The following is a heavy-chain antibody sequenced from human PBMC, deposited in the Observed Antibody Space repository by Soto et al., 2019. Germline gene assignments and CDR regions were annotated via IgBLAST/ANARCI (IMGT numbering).Heavy chain of an antibody. D-gene: IGHD6-19*01. CDR1: GFTFSSYG. J-gene: IGHJ4*02. CDR3: AKDRVVAVAGSSPLSVLDY. Sequence: QVQLVESGGGVVQPGRSLRLSCAASGFTFSSYGMHWVRQAPGKGLEWVAVISYDGSNKYYADSVKGRFTISRDNSKNTLYLHMNSLRAEDTAVYYCAKDRVVAVAGSSPLSVLDYWGQGTLVTVST. CDR2: ISYDGSNK. V-gene: IGHV3-30*18.